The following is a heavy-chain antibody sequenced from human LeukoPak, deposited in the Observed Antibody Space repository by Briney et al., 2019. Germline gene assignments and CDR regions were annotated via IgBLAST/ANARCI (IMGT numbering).Heavy chain of an antibody. CDR1: GGSFSGYY. Sequence: PSETLSLTCAVYGGSFSGYYWSWIRQPPGKGLEWIGEINHSGSTNYNPSLKSRVTISVDTSKNQFSLKLSSVTAADTAVYYCAREDSSSWYHFDYWGQGTLVTVSS. CDR2: INHSGST. CDR3: AREDSSSWYHFDY. D-gene: IGHD6-13*01. V-gene: IGHV4-34*01. J-gene: IGHJ4*02.